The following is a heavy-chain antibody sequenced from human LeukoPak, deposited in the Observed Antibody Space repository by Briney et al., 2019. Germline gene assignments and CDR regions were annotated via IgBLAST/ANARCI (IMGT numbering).Heavy chain of an antibody. CDR3: ARAMSIAARLQTIFDY. J-gene: IGHJ4*02. V-gene: IGHV4-34*01. D-gene: IGHD6-6*01. Sequence: SETLSLTCVVYGGSFSGYFWSWIRQPPGKGLEWIGEINPSGSTNYNPSLKSRVTISVDTSKNQFSLKLSSVTAADTAVYYCARAMSIAARLQTIFDYWGQGTLVTVSS. CDR1: GGSFSGYF. CDR2: INPSGST.